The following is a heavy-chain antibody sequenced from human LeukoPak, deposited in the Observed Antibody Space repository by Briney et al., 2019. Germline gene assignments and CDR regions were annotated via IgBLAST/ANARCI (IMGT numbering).Heavy chain of an antibody. Sequence: GRSLRLSCAASGFTFSSYAMNWVRQAPGKGLEWVSSISSSSSYIYYADSVKGRFTISRDNAKNSLYLQMNSLRAEDTAVYYCARDQSGSGYYYYYYGMDVWGQGTTVTVSS. J-gene: IGHJ6*02. CDR3: ARDQSGSGYYYYYYGMDV. CDR2: ISSSSSYI. V-gene: IGHV3-21*01. CDR1: GFTFSSYA. D-gene: IGHD3-22*01.